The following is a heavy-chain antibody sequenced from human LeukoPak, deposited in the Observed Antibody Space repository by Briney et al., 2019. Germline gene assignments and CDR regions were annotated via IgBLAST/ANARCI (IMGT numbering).Heavy chain of an antibody. CDR3: ARGGLLRCSSNFVTACLYFDY. CDR1: GYTFTGYY. V-gene: IGHV1-2*02. CDR2: INPNSGGT. D-gene: IGHD2-2*01. J-gene: IGHJ4*02. Sequence: ASVKVSCKASGYTFTGYYMHWVRQAPGQGLEWMGWINPNSGGTNYAQKFQGRVTMTRDTSISTAYMELSRLRSDDTAVYYCARGGLLRCSSNFVTACLYFDYWGQGTLVTVSS.